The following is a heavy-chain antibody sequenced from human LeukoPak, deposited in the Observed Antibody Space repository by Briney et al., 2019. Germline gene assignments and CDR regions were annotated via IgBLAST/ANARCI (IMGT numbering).Heavy chain of an antibody. CDR2: INHSGST. Sequence: SETLSLTCAVYGGSFSGYDWSWIRQPPGKGLEWLGEINHSGSTNYNPSLKSRVTMSVDTSKNQFSLKLSSLTAADMAVYYCARGLGSIAAAVYFDYRGPGTLVTVSS. D-gene: IGHD6-13*01. CDR1: GGSFSGYD. J-gene: IGHJ4*02. V-gene: IGHV4-34*01. CDR3: ARGLGSIAAAVYFDY.